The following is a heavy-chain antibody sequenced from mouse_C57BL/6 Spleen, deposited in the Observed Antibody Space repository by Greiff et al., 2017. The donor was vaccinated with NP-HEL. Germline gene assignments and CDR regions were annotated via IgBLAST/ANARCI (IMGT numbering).Heavy chain of an antibody. V-gene: IGHV1-66*01. CDR2: IYPGSGNT. CDR1: GYSFTSYY. J-gene: IGHJ3*01. CDR3: ARYYGSSAWFAY. D-gene: IGHD1-1*01. Sequence: QVQLKQSGPELVKPGASVKISCKASGYSFTSYYIHWVKQRPGQGLEWIGWIYPGSGNTKYNEKFKGKATLTADTSSSTAYMQLSSLTSEDSAVYYCARYYGSSAWFAYWGQGTLVTVSA.